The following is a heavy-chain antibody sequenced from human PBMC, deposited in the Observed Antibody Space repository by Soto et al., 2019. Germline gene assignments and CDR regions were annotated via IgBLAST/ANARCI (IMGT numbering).Heavy chain of an antibody. Sequence: GASVKVSCKVSGYTFKSYDVMWVRKAPGQGPEWMGWISGHNGKADYAESFQGRVIMTTDTSTATASMDLRGLRSDDTAVYYCARKGYIGNFAMDVWGQGTTVTVS. CDR1: GYTFKSYD. J-gene: IGHJ6*02. CDR2: ISGHNGKA. CDR3: ARKGYIGNFAMDV. D-gene: IGHD5-12*01. V-gene: IGHV1-18*04.